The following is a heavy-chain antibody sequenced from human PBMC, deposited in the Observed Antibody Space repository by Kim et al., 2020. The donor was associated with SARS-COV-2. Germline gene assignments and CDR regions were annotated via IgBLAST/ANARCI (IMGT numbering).Heavy chain of an antibody. CDR2: INHSGRT. CDR1: SGSLSGYY. J-gene: IGHJ4*02. Sequence: SETLSLTCGVYSGSLSGYYWNWIRQPPGKGLEWIGEINHSGRTNYNPSLKSRVILLVDTSRNQISLQLSSVTAADAAVYYCARDYGSGTFPHLDNWGQGTLVTVSS. V-gene: IGHV4-34*01. CDR3: ARDYGSGTFPHLDN. D-gene: IGHD3-10*01.